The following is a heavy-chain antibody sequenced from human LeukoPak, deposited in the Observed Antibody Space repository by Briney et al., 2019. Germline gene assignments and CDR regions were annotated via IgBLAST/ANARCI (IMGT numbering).Heavy chain of an antibody. J-gene: IGHJ4*02. CDR2: INHSGST. D-gene: IGHD3-22*01. Sequence: KPSETLSLTCAVYGGSFSGYYWSWIRQPPGKGLEWIGEINHSGSTNYNPSLKSRVTISVDTSKNQFSLKLSSVTAADTAVYYCASWDMIERVQSDYWGQGTLVTVSS. CDR3: ASWDMIERVQSDY. CDR1: GGSFSGYY. V-gene: IGHV4-34*01.